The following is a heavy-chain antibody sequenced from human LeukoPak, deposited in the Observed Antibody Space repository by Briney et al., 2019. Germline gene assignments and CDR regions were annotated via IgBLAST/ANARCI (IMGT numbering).Heavy chain of an antibody. CDR1: GFTCSNYA. Sequence: GGSLRLSCAASGFTCSNYAMTWVRQAPEKGLKWVSSISDSGGGTYYEDSVKGRFTISRDNSKNTLYLQMNSLRAEDTAVYYCAKDSGPGSYYPTGDEYWGQGILVTVST. D-gene: IGHD3-10*01. CDR3: AKDSGPGSYYPTGDEY. J-gene: IGHJ4*02. CDR2: ISDSGGGT. V-gene: IGHV3-23*01.